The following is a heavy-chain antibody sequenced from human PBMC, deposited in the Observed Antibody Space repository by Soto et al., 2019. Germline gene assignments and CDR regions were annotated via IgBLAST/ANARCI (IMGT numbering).Heavy chain of an antibody. D-gene: IGHD6-13*01. CDR1: GGSISSYY. J-gene: IGHJ4*02. V-gene: IGHV4-59*06. CDR3: ARSWYGNFDY. Sequence: PSETLSLTCTVSGGSISSYYWSWIRQPPGKGLEWIGYIYYSGSTYYNPSLKSRVTISVDTSKNQFSLKLSSVTAADTAVYYCARSWYGNFDYWGQGTLVTVSS. CDR2: IYYSGST.